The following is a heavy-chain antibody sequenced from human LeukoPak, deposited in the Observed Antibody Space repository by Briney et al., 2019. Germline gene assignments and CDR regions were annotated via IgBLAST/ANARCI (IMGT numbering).Heavy chain of an antibody. CDR1: GFTFSSYW. D-gene: IGHD2-21*01. V-gene: IGHV3-7*02. Sequence: PGGSLRLPCAASGFTFSSYWMSWVRQAPGKGLEWVANINQDGSQENYVDSVKGRFTISRDNAKNSLSLQMNTLTVDDTAVYYCARSLWPEDFWGQGTLVTVSS. CDR2: INQDGSQE. CDR3: ARSLWPEDF. J-gene: IGHJ4*02.